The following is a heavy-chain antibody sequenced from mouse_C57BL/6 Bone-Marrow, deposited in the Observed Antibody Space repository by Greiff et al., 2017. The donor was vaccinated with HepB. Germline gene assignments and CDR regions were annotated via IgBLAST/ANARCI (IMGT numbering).Heavy chain of an antibody. Sequence: QVQLQQPGAELVKPGASVKMSCKASGYTFTSYWITWVKQRPGQGLEWIGDIYPGSGSTNYNEKFKSKATLTVDTSSSTAYMQLSSLTSEDSAVYYCTRFPISIYDYYAMDYWGQGTSVTVSS. J-gene: IGHJ4*01. CDR3: TRFPISIYDYYAMDY. D-gene: IGHD2-3*01. CDR2: IYPGSGST. V-gene: IGHV1-55*01. CDR1: GYTFTSYW.